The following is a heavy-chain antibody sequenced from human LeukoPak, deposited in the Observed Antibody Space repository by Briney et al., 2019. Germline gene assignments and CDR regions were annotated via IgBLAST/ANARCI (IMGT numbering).Heavy chain of an antibody. Sequence: ASVKVSCKASGYTFTSYGISWVRQAPGQGLEWMRWISAYNGNTNYAQKLQGRVTMTTDTSTSTAYMELRSLRSDDTAVYYCARYCSSTSCYFDPYAFHIWGQGTMVTVSS. D-gene: IGHD2-2*01. CDR1: GYTFTSYG. J-gene: IGHJ3*02. CDR2: ISAYNGNT. V-gene: IGHV1-18*01. CDR3: ARYCSSTSCYFDPYAFHI.